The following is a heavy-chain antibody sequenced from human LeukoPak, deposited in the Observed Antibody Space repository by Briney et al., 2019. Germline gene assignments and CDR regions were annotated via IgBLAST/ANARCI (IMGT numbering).Heavy chain of an antibody. CDR2: ISGSGGST. D-gene: IGHD3-3*01. V-gene: IGHV3-23*01. Sequence: GGSLRVSCAASGFTFSSYAMSWVRQAPGKGLEWVSAISGSGGSTYYADSVKGRFTISRDNSKNTLYLQMNSLRAEDTAVYYCAKTHTAGYYDFWSGYYPFDYWGQGTLVTVSS. CDR1: GFTFSSYA. CDR3: AKTHTAGYYDFWSGYYPFDY. J-gene: IGHJ4*02.